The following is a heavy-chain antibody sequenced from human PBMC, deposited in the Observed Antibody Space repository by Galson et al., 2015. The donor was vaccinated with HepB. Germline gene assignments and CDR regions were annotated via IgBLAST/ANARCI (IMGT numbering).Heavy chain of an antibody. CDR3: ARDCAPRILGYFDWAIEWAPELDY. CDR2: IWYDGSNK. Sequence: SLRLSCAASGFTFSSYGMHWVRQAPGKGLEWVAVIWYDGSNKYYADSVKGRFTISRDNSKNTLYLQTNSLRAEDTAVYYCARDCAPRILGYFDWAIEWAPELDYWGQGTLVTVSS. CDR1: GFTFSSYG. V-gene: IGHV3-33*01. D-gene: IGHD3-9*01. J-gene: IGHJ4*02.